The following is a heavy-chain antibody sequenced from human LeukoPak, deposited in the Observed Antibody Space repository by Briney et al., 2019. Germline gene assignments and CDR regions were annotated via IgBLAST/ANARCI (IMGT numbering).Heavy chain of an antibody. CDR1: GFTVSSNY. V-gene: IGHV3-53*05. J-gene: IGHJ5*02. CDR3: AKDRELSGLNWFDP. CDR2: IYSGGST. D-gene: IGHD3/OR15-3a*01. Sequence: GGSLRLSCAASGFTVSSNYMSWVRQAPGKGLEWVSVIYSGGSTYYADSVKGRFTISRDNSKNTLYLQMNSLRAEDTAVYYCAKDRELSGLNWFDPWGQGTLVTVSS.